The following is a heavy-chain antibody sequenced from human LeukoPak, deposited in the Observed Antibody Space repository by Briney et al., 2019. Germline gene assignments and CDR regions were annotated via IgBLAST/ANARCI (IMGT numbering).Heavy chain of an antibody. V-gene: IGHV1-69*13. CDR1: GYTFTSYG. D-gene: IGHD6-25*01. Sequence: GASVKVSCKASGYTFTSYGISWVRQAPGQGLEWMGGIIPIFGTANYAQKFQGRVTITADESTSTAYMELSSLRSEDTAVYYCARVRYSSAPMDVWGQGTTVTVSS. J-gene: IGHJ6*02. CDR2: IIPIFGTA. CDR3: ARVRYSSAPMDV.